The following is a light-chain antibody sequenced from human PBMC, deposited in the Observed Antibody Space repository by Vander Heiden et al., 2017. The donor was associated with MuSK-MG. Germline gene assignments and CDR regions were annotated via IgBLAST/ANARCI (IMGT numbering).Light chain of an antibody. Sequence: QSALTQPASVSGSPGQSSTIACTGTSSEAGGFKYVSWYHQHPGKAPKLMIYDVSNRPSGVPDRFSGSNSGNTATLTISGLQAEDEADYYCSSYTSSSTLNWVFGGGTKLTVL. V-gene: IGLV2-14*01. CDR1: SSEAGGFKY. CDR3: SSYTSSSTLNWV. J-gene: IGLJ3*02. CDR2: DVS.